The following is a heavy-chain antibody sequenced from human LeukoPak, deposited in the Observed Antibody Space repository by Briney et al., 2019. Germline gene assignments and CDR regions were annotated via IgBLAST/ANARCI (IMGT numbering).Heavy chain of an antibody. Sequence: GGSLRLSCTASGFTFSSYSFNWVRQAPGKGLEWVSYITPSTSTIYYADSVKGRSTISGDNAKKSVYLQMNSLRDDDTAMYYCARERDGYNSVFAFDVWGQGTMVTVSS. CDR3: ARERDGYNSVFAFDV. J-gene: IGHJ3*01. CDR2: ITPSTSTI. D-gene: IGHD5-24*01. CDR1: GFTFSSYS. V-gene: IGHV3-48*02.